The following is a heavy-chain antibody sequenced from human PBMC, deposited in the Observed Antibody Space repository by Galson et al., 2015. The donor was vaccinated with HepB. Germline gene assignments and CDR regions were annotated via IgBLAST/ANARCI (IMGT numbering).Heavy chain of an antibody. CDR3: ARYYDYVWGSYRKGYFDY. CDR2: IIPIFGTA. V-gene: IGHV1-69*13. J-gene: IGHJ4*02. Sequence: SVKVSCKASGGTFSSYAISWVRQAPGQGLEWMGGIIPIFGTANYAQKFQGRVTITADESTSTAYMELSSLRSEDTAVYYCARYYDYVWGSYRKGYFDYWGQGTLVTVSS. D-gene: IGHD3-16*02. CDR1: GGTFSSYA.